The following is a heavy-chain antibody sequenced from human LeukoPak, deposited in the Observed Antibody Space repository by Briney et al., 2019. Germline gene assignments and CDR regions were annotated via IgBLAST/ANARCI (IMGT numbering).Heavy chain of an antibody. CDR3: ASSSALYGDPAILDY. V-gene: IGHV4-4*07. CDR2: IYTSGST. CDR1: GGSISSYY. D-gene: IGHD4-17*01. Sequence: SETLSLTCTVSGGSISSYYWSWLRQPAGKGLEWIGRIYTSGSTNSNPSLTSRVTMSVDTSKNQFSLKLSSVTAADTAVYYCASSSALYGDPAILDYWGQGTLVTVSS. J-gene: IGHJ4*02.